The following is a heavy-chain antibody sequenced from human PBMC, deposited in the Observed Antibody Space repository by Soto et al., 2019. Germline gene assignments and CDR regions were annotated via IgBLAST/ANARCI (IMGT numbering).Heavy chain of an antibody. CDR2: IYPGDSDT. J-gene: IGHJ4*02. V-gene: IGHV5-51*01. D-gene: IGHD6-19*01. CDR3: ASSPSIAVAGPIDY. Sequence: PGESLRISCKGSGYRFTSYWIGGVRQMPGKGLEWMGIIYPGDSDTRYSPSFQGQVTISADKSISTAYLQWSSLKASDTAMYYCASSPSIAVAGPIDYWGQGTLVTVSS. CDR1: GYRFTSYW.